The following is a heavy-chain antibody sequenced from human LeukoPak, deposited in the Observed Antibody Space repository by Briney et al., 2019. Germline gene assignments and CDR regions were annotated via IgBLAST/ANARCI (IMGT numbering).Heavy chain of an antibody. CDR2: VYYSGST. J-gene: IGHJ3*01. CDR1: GGSISSYY. Sequence: SETLSLTCTVSGGSISSYYWSWIRQPPGKGLEWIGFVYYSGSTNYNPSLRSRVTISVDTSKNQFSLKLSSVTAADTAVYYCAREFANLAAFDFWGQGTMVTVSA. V-gene: IGHV4-59*01. CDR3: AREFANLAAFDF.